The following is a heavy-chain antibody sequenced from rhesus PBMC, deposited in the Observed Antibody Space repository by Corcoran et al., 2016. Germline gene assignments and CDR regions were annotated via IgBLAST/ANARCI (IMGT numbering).Heavy chain of an antibody. CDR2: IGGGSGGP. J-gene: IGHJ3*01. D-gene: IGHD1-38*01. CDR3: ARHCGPGGAFDF. Sequence: QVQLQESGPGLVKPSETLSLTCAVSGGSRSSYNWRSWIRQSPEKGLEWVGNIGGGSGGPYFNPSLKSGVTISKDTSKNYFSLQLSSVTVADTAVYYCARHCGPGGAFDFWGQGLRVTVSS. V-gene: IGHV4-65*02. CDR1: GGSRSSYNW.